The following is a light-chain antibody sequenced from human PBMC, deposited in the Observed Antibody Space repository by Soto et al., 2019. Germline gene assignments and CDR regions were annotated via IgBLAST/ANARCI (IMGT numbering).Light chain of an antibody. Sequence: DIQMTQSPSSLSASVGDRVTITCRASQSIGAYLNWYQHKPGKAPNLLIDVVSRLQSGVPSRFSGSGSGTEFTLTISSLQPDDFATYYCQHYNNYSGTFGQGTKVDIK. V-gene: IGKV1-39*01. CDR2: VVS. J-gene: IGKJ1*01. CDR3: QHYNNYSGT. CDR1: QSIGAY.